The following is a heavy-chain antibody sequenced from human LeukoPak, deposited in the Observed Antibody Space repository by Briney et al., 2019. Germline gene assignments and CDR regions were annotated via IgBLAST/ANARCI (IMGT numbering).Heavy chain of an antibody. V-gene: IGHV1-18*01. D-gene: IGHD3-10*01. CDR2: ISAYNGNT. Sequence: GASVKVSCKASGYTFTSYGISWVRQAPGQGLEWMGWISAYNGNTNYAQKFQGRVAMTTDTSTSTAYMELRSLRSDDTAVYYCARDSSSGSYYTFDPWGQGTLVTVSS. J-gene: IGHJ5*02. CDR1: GYTFTSYG. CDR3: ARDSSSGSYYTFDP.